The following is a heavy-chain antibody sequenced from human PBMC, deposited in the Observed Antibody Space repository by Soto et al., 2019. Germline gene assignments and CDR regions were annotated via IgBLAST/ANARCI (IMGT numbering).Heavy chain of an antibody. V-gene: IGHV2-5*01. CDR3: ARISYLEWLFKY. D-gene: IGHD3-3*01. CDR1: GFSLSTSGVG. CDR2: IYWNDDK. Sequence: QITLKESGPTLVKPTQTLTLTCTFSGFSLSTSGVGVGWIRQPPGKALEWLALIYWNDDKRYSPSLKSRLTITKDTSKNQVVLTMTNMDPVDTATYYCARISYLEWLFKYWGQGTLVTVSS. J-gene: IGHJ4*02.